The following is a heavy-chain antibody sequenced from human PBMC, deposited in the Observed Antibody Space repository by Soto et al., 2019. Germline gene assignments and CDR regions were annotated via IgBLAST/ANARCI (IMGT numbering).Heavy chain of an antibody. CDR3: AKETVIGGGDFEI. V-gene: IGHV3-23*01. CDR2: ILVGGST. J-gene: IGHJ3*02. CDR1: GFTFSSYS. D-gene: IGHD2-21*01. Sequence: GGSLRLSCAASGFTFSSYSMNWVRQAPGKGLEWVSTILVGGSTHYEDSVKGRFTISRDTSKNTVYLQMNSLTAGDTAVYNCAKETVIGGGDFEIYGQGTLVTV.